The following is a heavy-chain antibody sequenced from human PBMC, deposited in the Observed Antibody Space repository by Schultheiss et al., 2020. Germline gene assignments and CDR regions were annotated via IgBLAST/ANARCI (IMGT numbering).Heavy chain of an antibody. CDR1: GFTFSSYA. J-gene: IGHJ6*02. CDR3: AKDKNGGPYYYYGMDV. Sequence: GGSLRLSCAASGFTFSSYAMHWVRQAPGKGLEWVSAISGSGGSTYYADSVKGRFTISRDNSKNTLYLQMNSLRAEDTAVYYCAKDKNGGPYYYYGMDVWGQGTTVTVSS. V-gene: IGHV3-23*01. CDR2: ISGSGGST. D-gene: IGHD2-8*01.